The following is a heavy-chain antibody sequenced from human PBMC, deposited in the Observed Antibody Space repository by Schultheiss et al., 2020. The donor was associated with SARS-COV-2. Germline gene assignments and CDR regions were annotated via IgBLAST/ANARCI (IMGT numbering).Heavy chain of an antibody. V-gene: IGHV3-23*01. CDR1: GFTFSSYA. J-gene: IGHJ6*02. CDR2: ISGSGGST. CDR3: ARGGYSSSWSGSGYYYYGMDV. D-gene: IGHD6-13*01. Sequence: GGSLRLSCAASGFTFSSYAMSWVRQAPGKGLEWVSAISGSGGSTYYADSVKGRFTISRDNSKNTLYLQMNSLRAEDTAVYYCARGGYSSSWSGSGYYYYGMDVWGQGTTVTVSS.